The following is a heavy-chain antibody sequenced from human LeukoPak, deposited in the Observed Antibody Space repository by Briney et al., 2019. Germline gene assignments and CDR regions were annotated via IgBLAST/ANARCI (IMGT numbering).Heavy chain of an antibody. CDR2: IYYSGST. CDR3: ARLVAIGTNWFDP. CDR1: GDSISSSNYY. J-gene: IGHJ5*02. Sequence: SETLSLTSTVSGDSISSSNYYWNSIRQPPGKGLEWIGNIYYSGSTYYNPSRKSRVTISADTSKNQFSLKLSSVIAADRAVYYCARLVAIGTNWFDPWGQGTLVTVSS. D-gene: IGHD2-2*02. V-gene: IGHV4-39*01.